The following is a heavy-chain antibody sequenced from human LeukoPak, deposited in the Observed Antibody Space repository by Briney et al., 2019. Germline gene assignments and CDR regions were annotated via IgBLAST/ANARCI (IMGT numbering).Heavy chain of an antibody. Sequence: SETLSLTCTVSGGSIRSSGDYWGWIRQAPGKGLEWIGSIYYSGTTYHNPALKSRVTISVDTSKNQFSLNLRSVTAADPAVYYCARHVPPFRDGYNLDYWGQGTLVTVSS. CDR3: ARHVPPFRDGYNLDY. V-gene: IGHV4-39*01. CDR2: IYYSGTT. CDR1: GGSIRSSGDY. J-gene: IGHJ4*02. D-gene: IGHD5-24*01.